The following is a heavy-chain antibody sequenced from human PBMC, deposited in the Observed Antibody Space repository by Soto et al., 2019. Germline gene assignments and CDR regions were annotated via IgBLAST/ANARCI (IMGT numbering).Heavy chain of an antibody. Sequence: PGGSLRLSCAASGFTFSSYEMNWVRQAPGKGLEWVSYISSGGSTTYYADSVKGRFTISRDNARNSLYLQMDSLRAEDTALYYCARENRDDDFDLWGQGTMVTVST. CDR3: ARENRDDDFDL. CDR2: ISSGGSTT. J-gene: IGHJ3*01. V-gene: IGHV3-48*03. CDR1: GFTFSSYE.